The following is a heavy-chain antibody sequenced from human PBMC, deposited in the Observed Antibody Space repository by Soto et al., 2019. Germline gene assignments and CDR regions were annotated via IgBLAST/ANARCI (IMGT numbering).Heavy chain of an antibody. Sequence: GASVKVSCKASGYTFTSYYMHWVRQAPGQGLEWMGIINPSGGSTSYAQKFQGRVTMTRDTSTSTVYMELSSLRSEDTAVYYCAREILSYYYDSSGYIYGYGMDVWGQGTPVTVS. CDR2: INPSGGST. D-gene: IGHD3-22*01. V-gene: IGHV1-46*01. CDR3: AREILSYYYDSSGYIYGYGMDV. CDR1: GYTFTSYY. J-gene: IGHJ6*02.